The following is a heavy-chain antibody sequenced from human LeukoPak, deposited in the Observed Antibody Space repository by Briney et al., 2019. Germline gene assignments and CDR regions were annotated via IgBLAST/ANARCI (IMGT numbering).Heavy chain of an antibody. CDR2: IKQDGGEK. V-gene: IGHV3-7*01. CDR3: ARHVVAATISVYFDY. Sequence: GGSLRLSCVGSGFSLSRYWMSWVRQAPGRGLEWVANIKQDGGEKYYVDSVKGRFTISRDNAKNSLYLHMNSLGAEDTAVYYCARHVVAATISVYFDYWGQGTLVTVSS. J-gene: IGHJ4*02. D-gene: IGHD3-10*02. CDR1: GFSLSRYW.